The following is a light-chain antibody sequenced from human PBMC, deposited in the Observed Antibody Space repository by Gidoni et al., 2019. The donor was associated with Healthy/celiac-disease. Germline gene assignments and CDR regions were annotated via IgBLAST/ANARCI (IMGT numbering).Light chain of an antibody. CDR2: AAS. J-gene: IGKJ2*01. CDR1: QSISSY. V-gene: IGKV1-39*01. CDR3: QQSYSTPRYT. Sequence: DIQMTQSPTSLSASVGDRVTITCRASQSISSYLNWYQQKPGKAPKLLIYAASSLQSGVPSRFSGSGSGTDFTLTIRSLQPEDFATYYCQQSYSTPRYTFGQXTKLEIK.